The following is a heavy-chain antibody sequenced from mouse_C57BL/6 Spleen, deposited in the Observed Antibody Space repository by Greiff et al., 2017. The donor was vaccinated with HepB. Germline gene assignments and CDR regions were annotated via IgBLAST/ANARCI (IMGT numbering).Heavy chain of an antibody. J-gene: IGHJ1*03. CDR1: GYTFTSYW. Sequence: QVQLQQPGAELVKPGASVKLSCKASGYTFTSYWMHWVKQRPGQGLEWIGMFHPNSGSTNYNEKFKSKATLTVDKSSSTAYMQLSSLTSEDSAVYYCARDYGSSYVRYFDVWGTGTTVTVSS. V-gene: IGHV1-64*01. D-gene: IGHD1-1*01. CDR2: FHPNSGST. CDR3: ARDYGSSYVRYFDV.